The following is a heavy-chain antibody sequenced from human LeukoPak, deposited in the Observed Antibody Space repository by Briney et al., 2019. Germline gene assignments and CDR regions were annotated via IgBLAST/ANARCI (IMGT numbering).Heavy chain of an antibody. CDR2: IWYDGSNK. CDR3: AKGGQSWLPYFDY. CDR1: GFTFSSYG. V-gene: IGHV3-33*06. J-gene: IGHJ4*02. D-gene: IGHD5-24*01. Sequence: PGRSLRLSCAASGFTFSSYGMHWVRQAPGKGLEWVAVIWYDGSNKYYADSVKGRFTISRDNSKNTLYLQTNSLRAEDTAVYYCAKGGQSWLPYFDYWGQGTLVTVSS.